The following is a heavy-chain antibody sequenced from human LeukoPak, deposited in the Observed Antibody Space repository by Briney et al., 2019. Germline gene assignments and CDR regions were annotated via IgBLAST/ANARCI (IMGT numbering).Heavy chain of an antibody. CDR2: IWYDGSNE. V-gene: IGHV3-33*01. J-gene: IGHJ6*02. CDR1: GFTCTGYG. Sequence: PGRSLRLSCAACGFTCTGYGMRWVCQAPGRGLAGVAVIWYDGSNENSADSVKGRFTIPRDNSKNTLSLQMHSLRAEDTAVYYCARTLAVAGAFTRHGMDVWGQGTTVTVSS. D-gene: IGHD6-19*01. CDR3: ARTLAVAGAFTRHGMDV.